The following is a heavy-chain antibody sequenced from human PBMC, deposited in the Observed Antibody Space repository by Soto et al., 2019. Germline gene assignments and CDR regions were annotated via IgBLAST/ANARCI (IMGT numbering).Heavy chain of an antibody. Sequence: GVSLKISCKGSGYSFTSSWIAWVRQMPGKGLEWMGIIYPADSDTRYSPSFQGQVTISADKSISSAYLQWSSLKASDTAIYYCARQPTRFYGIDVWGQGTTVTVSS. V-gene: IGHV5-51*01. CDR3: ARQPTRFYGIDV. CDR2: IYPADSDT. D-gene: IGHD3-9*01. CDR1: GYSFTSSW. J-gene: IGHJ6*02.